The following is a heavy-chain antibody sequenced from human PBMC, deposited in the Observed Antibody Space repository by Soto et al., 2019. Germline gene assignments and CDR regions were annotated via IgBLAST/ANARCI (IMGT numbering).Heavy chain of an antibody. CDR1: GFTFRNYA. J-gene: IGHJ4*02. Sequence: EVQLLESGGGLVQTGGSLRLSCAASGFTFRNYAMSWVRQAPGKGLEWVSGISGSGDSTYYADSVKGRFTISRDNSKDTLYLQMNTLGAEDTAVYYCAKDGLISRFDFWGQGTLVTVSS. D-gene: IGHD3-16*01. CDR2: ISGSGDST. CDR3: AKDGLISRFDF. V-gene: IGHV3-23*01.